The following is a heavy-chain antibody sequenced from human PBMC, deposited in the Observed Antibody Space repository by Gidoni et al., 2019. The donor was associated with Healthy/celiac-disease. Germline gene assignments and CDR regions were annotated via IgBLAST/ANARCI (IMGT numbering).Heavy chain of an antibody. D-gene: IGHD2-2*01. V-gene: IGHV4-61*01. Sequence: QVQLQESGPGRVKPSETLSLTCPVSGGSVSSGSYYWSWIRQPPGKGLEWIGYIYYSGSTNYNPSLKSRVTISVDTSKNQFSLKLSSVTAADTAVYYCARSIVPAASGYNWFDPWGQGTLVTVSS. CDR1: GGSVSSGSYY. CDR2: IYYSGST. J-gene: IGHJ5*02. CDR3: ARSIVPAASGYNWFDP.